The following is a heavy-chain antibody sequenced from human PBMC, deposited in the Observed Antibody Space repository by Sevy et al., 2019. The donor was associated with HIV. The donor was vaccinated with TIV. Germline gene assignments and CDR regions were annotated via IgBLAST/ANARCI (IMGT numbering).Heavy chain of an antibody. D-gene: IGHD6-13*01. Sequence: GGSLRLSCAPSGFTFSSYSMNWVRQAPGKGLEWVSFISRSSTYIYYADSVKGRFTFSRDNAKNSLYLQMNSLRAEDTAVYYCAREGAAAGPSYFDYWGQGILVTVSS. CDR2: ISRSSTYI. CDR3: AREGAAAGPSYFDY. J-gene: IGHJ4*02. V-gene: IGHV3-21*01. CDR1: GFTFSSYS.